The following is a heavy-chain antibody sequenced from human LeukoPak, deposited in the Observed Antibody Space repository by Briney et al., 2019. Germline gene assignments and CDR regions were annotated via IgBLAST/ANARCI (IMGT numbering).Heavy chain of an antibody. D-gene: IGHD3-22*01. J-gene: IGHJ4*02. CDR2: ISAYNGNT. V-gene: IGHV1-18*01. CDR3: ARDPNTYYCDTSGYYCDY. CDR1: GYTFTSYG. Sequence: ASVKVSCKASGYTFTSYGISWVRQAPGQGLEWMGWISAYNGNTNYAQKLQGRVTMTTDTSTSTADMELRSLRSDDTAVYYCARDPNTYYCDTSGYYCDYWGQGTLVTVSS.